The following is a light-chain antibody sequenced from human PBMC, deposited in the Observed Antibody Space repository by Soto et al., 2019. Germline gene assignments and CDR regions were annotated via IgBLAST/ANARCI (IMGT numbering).Light chain of an antibody. V-gene: IGKV1-5*03. CDR3: QHYNSYSEA. CDR1: QSISSL. Sequence: DIQMTQSPSSLSASVGDRVTITCRASQSISSLLNWYQQKPGKAPKLLIYKASTLKSGVPSRFSGSGSGTEFTLTISSLQPDDFATYYCQHYNSYSEAFGQGTKVELK. CDR2: KAS. J-gene: IGKJ1*01.